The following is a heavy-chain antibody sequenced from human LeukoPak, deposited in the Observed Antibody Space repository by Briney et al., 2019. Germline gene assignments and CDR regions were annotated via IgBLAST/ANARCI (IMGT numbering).Heavy chain of an antibody. J-gene: IGHJ4*02. V-gene: IGHV3-21*01. CDR2: ISSSSSYI. CDR3: ARTADSSSWPVHFDY. Sequence: PGGSLRLSCAASGFTFSSYSMNWVRQAPGKGLEWVSSISSSSSYIYYADSVKGRFTISRDNAKNSLYLQMNSLRAEDTAVYYCARTADSSSWPVHFDYWGQGTLVTVPS. CDR1: GFTFSSYS. D-gene: IGHD6-13*01.